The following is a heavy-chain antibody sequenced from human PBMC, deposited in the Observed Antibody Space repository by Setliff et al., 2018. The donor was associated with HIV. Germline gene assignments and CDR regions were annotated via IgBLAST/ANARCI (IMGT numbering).Heavy chain of an antibody. J-gene: IGHJ6*03. D-gene: IGHD4-17*01. V-gene: IGHV4-34*01. CDR2: INHSGST. Sequence: SETLSLTCVVYGESFSGYYWSWIRQPPGKGLEWIGEINHSGSTNYNPSLKSRVTISLDTSKDQFSLKLSSVTAADTAVYYCARESPHGGDYILTTYYMDVWGKGTTVTVSS. CDR1: GESFSGYY. CDR3: ARESPHGGDYILTTYYMDV.